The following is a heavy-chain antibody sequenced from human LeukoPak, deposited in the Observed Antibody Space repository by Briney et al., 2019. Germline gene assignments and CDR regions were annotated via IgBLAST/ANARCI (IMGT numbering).Heavy chain of an antibody. CDR1: GYTFTSYG. Sequence: SVKVSCKASGYTFTSYGISWVRQAPGQGLEWMGGIIPIFGTANYAQKFQGRVTITADKSTSTAYMELSSLRSEDTAVYYCARDLMDSGSYMLSYYFDYWGQGTLVTVSS. J-gene: IGHJ4*02. V-gene: IGHV1-69*06. CDR3: ARDLMDSGSYMLSYYFDY. D-gene: IGHD1-26*01. CDR2: IIPIFGTA.